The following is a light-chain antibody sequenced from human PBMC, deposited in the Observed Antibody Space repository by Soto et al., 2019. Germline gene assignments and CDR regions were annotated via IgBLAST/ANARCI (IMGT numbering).Light chain of an antibody. CDR1: QNIDKNY. V-gene: IGKV3-20*01. J-gene: IGKJ4*01. CDR3: QQYAHSPLT. CDR2: DAS. Sequence: EIVLTHSPSTLYLSPGESATLSCRSSQNIDKNYLAWFQHKPGQAPSLLIYDASMRAAGVPDRFSGSGSGTDFTLTVSRLEPEDFAVFYCQQYAHSPLTFGGGTKVDIK.